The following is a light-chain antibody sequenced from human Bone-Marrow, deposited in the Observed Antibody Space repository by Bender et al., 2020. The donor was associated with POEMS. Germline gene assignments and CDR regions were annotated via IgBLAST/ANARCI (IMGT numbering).Light chain of an antibody. CDR1: SSNIGAHA. J-gene: IGLJ3*02. CDR2: SSH. CDR3: AVWDDSLNGRV. Sequence: QSVLTQPPSASGTPGQRVTISCSGGSSNIGAHAVNWYQHLPGRAPKLLIYSSHRRPSEVPDPFSGSRSGTSASLGISGLQPDDEADYYCAVWDDSLNGRVFGGGSNLTVL. V-gene: IGLV1-44*01.